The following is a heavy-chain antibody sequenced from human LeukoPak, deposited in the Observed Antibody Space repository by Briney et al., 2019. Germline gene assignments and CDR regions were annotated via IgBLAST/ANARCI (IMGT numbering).Heavy chain of an antibody. CDR1: RGTFSSYA. CDR2: IIPIFGTA. D-gene: IGHD3-10*01. V-gene: IGHV1-69*13. Sequence: GASVKVSCKASRGTFSSYAISWVRQAPGQGLEWMGGIIPIFGTANYAQKFQGRVTITADESTSTAYMELSSLRSEDTAEYYCARDRNEYYYGSGSYYHFDYWGQGTLVTVSS. CDR3: ARDRNEYYYGSGSYYHFDY. J-gene: IGHJ4*02.